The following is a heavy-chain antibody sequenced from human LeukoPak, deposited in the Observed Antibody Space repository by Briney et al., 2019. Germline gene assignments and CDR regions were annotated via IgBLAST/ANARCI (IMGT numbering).Heavy chain of an antibody. V-gene: IGHV3-7*01. CDR1: GFTFSRHW. Sequence: GGSLRLSCAASGFTFSRHWMSWVRQAPGKGLQWVANIKQDGSEKYYVESVKGRFTISRDNAKNSLYLQMNSLRAEDTAVYYCARAGWPGSGMDVWGQGTTVTVSS. CDR2: IKQDGSEK. CDR3: ARAGWPGSGMDV. D-gene: IGHD6-19*01. J-gene: IGHJ6*02.